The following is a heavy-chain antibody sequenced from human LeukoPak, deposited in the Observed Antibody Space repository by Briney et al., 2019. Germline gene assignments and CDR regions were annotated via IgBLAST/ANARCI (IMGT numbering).Heavy chain of an antibody. V-gene: IGHV3-30*03. Sequence: GGSLRLSCAASGFTFSSYGMHWVRQAPGKGLEWVAVISYDGSNKYYADSVKGRFTISRDNAKNTLYLQMNSLRAEDTAVYYCARRNFYGMDVWGQGTTVTVSS. CDR3: ARRNFYGMDV. CDR1: GFTFSSYG. J-gene: IGHJ6*02. CDR2: ISYDGSNK.